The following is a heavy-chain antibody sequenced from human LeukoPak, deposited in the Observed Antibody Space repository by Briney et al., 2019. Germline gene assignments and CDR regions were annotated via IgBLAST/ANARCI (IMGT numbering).Heavy chain of an antibody. D-gene: IGHD6-13*01. J-gene: IGHJ4*02. CDR2: ISCSSSDN. V-gene: IGHV3-21*01. CDR3: ARDRGSSWYLGILY. CDR1: GFNFSSYS. Sequence: PGGSLRLSCAASGFNFSSYSMNWVRQAPGKGLEWVSSISCSSSDNYYADSVKGRFTISRDNAKNSLYLQMNSLRAEDTAEYYCARDRGSSWYLGILYWGQGTLVTVSS.